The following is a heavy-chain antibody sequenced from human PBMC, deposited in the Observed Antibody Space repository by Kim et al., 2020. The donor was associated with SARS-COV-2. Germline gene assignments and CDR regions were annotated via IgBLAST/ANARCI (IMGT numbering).Heavy chain of an antibody. J-gene: IGHJ4*02. V-gene: IGHV4-39*01. D-gene: IGHD3-9*01. Sequence: SETLSLTCTVSGGSISSSSYYWGWIRQPPGKGLEWIGSIYYSGSTYYNPSLKSRVTISVDTSKNQFSLKLSSVTAADTAVYYCARRSGGLGLVIPYFDYWGQGTLVTVSS. CDR1: GGSISSSSYY. CDR2: IYYSGST. CDR3: ARRSGGLGLVIPYFDY.